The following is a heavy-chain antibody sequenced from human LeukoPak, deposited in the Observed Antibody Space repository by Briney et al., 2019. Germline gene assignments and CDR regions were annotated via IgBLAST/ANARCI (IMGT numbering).Heavy chain of an antibody. V-gene: IGHV3-53*01. J-gene: IGHJ4*02. CDR1: GFTVSDDY. CDR2: IYTGGTT. CDR3: AKLGVEYPYFDY. Sequence: GGSLRLSCAASGFTVSDDYMSWVRQAPGKGLDWVSVIYTGGTTYYADAVKGRFTISRDNSRNTLYLQMNSLRADDTAVYYCAKLGVEYPYFDYWGQGTLVTVSS. D-gene: IGHD3-16*01.